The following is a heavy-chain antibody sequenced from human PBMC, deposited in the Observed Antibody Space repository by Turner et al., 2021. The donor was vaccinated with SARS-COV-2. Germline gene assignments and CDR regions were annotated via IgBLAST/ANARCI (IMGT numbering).Heavy chain of an antibody. V-gene: IGHV3-53*01. CDR1: GFTVRSNY. CDR3: ARGYSSGWYQSGAFDI. Sequence: ELPLVESGGGLIQPGGSLRLSCAASGFTVRSNYMSWVRQAPGKGLEWVSVIYSGGSTYYADSVKGRFTISRDNSKNTLYLQMNSLRAEDTAVYYCARGYSSGWYQSGAFDIWGQGTMVTVSS. J-gene: IGHJ3*02. CDR2: IYSGGST. D-gene: IGHD6-19*01.